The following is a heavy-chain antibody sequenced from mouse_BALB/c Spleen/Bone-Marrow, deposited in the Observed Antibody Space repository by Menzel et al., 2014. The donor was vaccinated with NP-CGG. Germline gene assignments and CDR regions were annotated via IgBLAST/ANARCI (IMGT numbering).Heavy chain of an antibody. Sequence: DVHLVESGGGLVQPGGSLRLSCATSGFTFTDYYMSWVRQPPGKALEWLGFIGNKANGYTTEYSASVKGRFTISRDNSQIILYLQMNTLTSEYISTYYCSKDDYYAMDYWCQGTSVTVSS. CDR3: SKDDYYAMDY. J-gene: IGHJ4*01. CDR2: IGNKANGYTT. CDR1: GFTFTDYY. V-gene: IGHV7-3*02.